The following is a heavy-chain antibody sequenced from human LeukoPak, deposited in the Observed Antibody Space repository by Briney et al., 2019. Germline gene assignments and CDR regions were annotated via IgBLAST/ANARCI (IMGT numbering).Heavy chain of an antibody. CDR3: ARTIREQWLTIDY. J-gene: IGHJ4*02. CDR1: GFTFSSYE. Sequence: PGGSLRLSCAASGFTFSSYEMNWVRQAPGKGLEWVSFISSTGNTIYYADSVKGRFTISRDNAKSSLYLQMNSLGAEDTAVYYCARTIREQWLTIDYWGQGTLVTVSS. V-gene: IGHV3-48*03. CDR2: ISSTGNTI. D-gene: IGHD6-19*01.